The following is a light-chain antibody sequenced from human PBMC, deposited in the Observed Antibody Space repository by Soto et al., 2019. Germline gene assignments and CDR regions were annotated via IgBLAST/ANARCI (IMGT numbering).Light chain of an antibody. J-gene: IGLJ1*01. V-gene: IGLV2-14*01. CDR3: YSYTTSSTYV. CDR2: HVS. Sequence: QSVLTQPASVSGSPGQSITISCTGTSSDVGGYNYVSWYQQHPAKVPKLMIYHVSNRPSGVSDRFSGSKSGNTASLTISGLQAEDEGDYYCYSYTTSSTYVFGTGTKLTAL. CDR1: SSDVGGYNY.